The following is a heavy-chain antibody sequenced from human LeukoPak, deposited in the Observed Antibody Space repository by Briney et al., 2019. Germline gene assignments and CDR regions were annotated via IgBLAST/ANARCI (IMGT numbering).Heavy chain of an antibody. J-gene: IGHJ4*02. CDR2: MYYSGRA. D-gene: IGHD6-19*01. CDR1: GGPISSSSYY. V-gene: IGHV4-39*01. CDR3: ARLPRRFSIAVAGGDYFDY. Sequence: PWETLSLTCTVSGGPISSSSYYWGWIRQPPGKGLEWIGSMYYSGRAFYNPSLKSRVTISVDTSKNQLSLKLTSLTAADTAVYYCARLPRRFSIAVAGGDYFDYWGQETMATVSS.